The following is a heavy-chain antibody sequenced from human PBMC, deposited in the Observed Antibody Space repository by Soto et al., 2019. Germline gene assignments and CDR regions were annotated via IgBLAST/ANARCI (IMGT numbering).Heavy chain of an antibody. CDR1: GFTFSSYG. V-gene: IGHV3-30*03. CDR2: ISYDGSNK. CDR3: ASRSLFGELLYYQYFDY. D-gene: IGHD3-10*01. J-gene: IGHJ4*02. Sequence: GGSLRLSCAASGFTFSSYGMHWVRQAPGKGLEWVAVISYDGSNKYYADSVKGRFTISRDNSKNTLYLQMNSLRAEDTAVYYCASRSLFGELLYYQYFDYWGQGTLVTVS.